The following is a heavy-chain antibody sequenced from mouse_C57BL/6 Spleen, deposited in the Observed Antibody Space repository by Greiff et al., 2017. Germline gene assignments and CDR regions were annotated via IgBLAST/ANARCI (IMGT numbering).Heavy chain of an antibody. CDR2: ISDGGSYT. V-gene: IGHV5-4*01. Sequence: EVQRVESGGGLVKPGGSLKLSCAASGFTFSSYAMSWVRQTPEKRLEWVATISDGGSYTYYPDNVKGRFTISRDNAKNNLYLQMSHLKSEDTAMYYCARDSHYYGSSPRWYFDVWGTGTTVTVAS. CDR1: GFTFSSYA. J-gene: IGHJ1*03. CDR3: ARDSHYYGSSPRWYFDV. D-gene: IGHD1-1*01.